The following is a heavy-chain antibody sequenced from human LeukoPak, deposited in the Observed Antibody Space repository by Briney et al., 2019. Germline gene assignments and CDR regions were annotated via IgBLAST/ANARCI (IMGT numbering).Heavy chain of an antibody. Sequence: GGSLRLSCAASEFSVGSNYMTWVRQAPGKGLEWVSLIYSGGSTYYADSVKGRFTISRDNSKNKLYLQMNSLRAEDTAVYYCARTVLTFNGGYFDYWGQGTLVTVSS. J-gene: IGHJ4*02. D-gene: IGHD2-8*01. CDR3: ARTVLTFNGGYFDY. CDR2: IYSGGST. CDR1: EFSVGSNY. V-gene: IGHV3-66*01.